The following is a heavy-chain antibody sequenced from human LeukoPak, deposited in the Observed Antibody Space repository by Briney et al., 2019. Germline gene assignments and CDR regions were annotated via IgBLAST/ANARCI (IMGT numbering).Heavy chain of an antibody. Sequence: GGSLRLSCAASGFTFSSYEMNWVRQAPGKGLEWVSYISSSGSTIYYADSVKGRFTISRDNAKNSLYLQMNSLRAEDTAVYYCARDFTPVTTSSAFDIWGQGTMVTVSS. J-gene: IGHJ3*02. CDR2: ISSSGSTI. CDR1: GFTFSSYE. CDR3: ARDFTPVTTSSAFDI. V-gene: IGHV3-48*03. D-gene: IGHD3-22*01.